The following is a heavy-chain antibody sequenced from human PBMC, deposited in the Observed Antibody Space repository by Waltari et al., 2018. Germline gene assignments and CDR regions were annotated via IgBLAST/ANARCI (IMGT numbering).Heavy chain of an antibody. D-gene: IGHD3-22*01. Sequence: QVRLQQWGAGLLKPSETLSLTCAVYGGSFSGYYWTWFRLPPGKGLEWIGEINHGGSTSYNPSLESRVTISVDTSKNQFSLKLSSVTAADTAVYYCARGGLYSYDSSGYCDYWGQGALVTVSS. CDR1: GGSFSGYY. V-gene: IGHV4-34*01. CDR3: ARGGLYSYDSSGYCDY. CDR2: INHGGST. J-gene: IGHJ4*02.